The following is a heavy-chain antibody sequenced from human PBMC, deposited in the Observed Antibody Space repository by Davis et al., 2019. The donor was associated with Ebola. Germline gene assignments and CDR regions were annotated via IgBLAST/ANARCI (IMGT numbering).Heavy chain of an antibody. CDR1: GISFSNYG. V-gene: IGHV3-30*03. J-gene: IGHJ5*02. CDR3: ARVNAVTGYSRFDP. CDR2: ISPDGSDK. Sequence: GGSLRLSCAASGISFSNYGMFWVRQAPGKVMEWVAVISPDGSDKNYADSGKGRFTISRDNAKNSLYLRLNSLRAEDTALYHCARVNAVTGYSRFDPWGQGTLVTVSS. D-gene: IGHD3-9*01.